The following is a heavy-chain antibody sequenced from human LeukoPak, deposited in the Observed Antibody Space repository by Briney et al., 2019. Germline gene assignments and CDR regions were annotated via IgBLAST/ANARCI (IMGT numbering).Heavy chain of an antibody. Sequence: GESRKISCNGSGYSFTSYWIGWVRQMPVKGLEWIGIIYPGDSDTRYSPSFQGQVTISADKSISTAYLQWSSLKASDTAMYYCATTSTSSSWYFDYWGQGTLVTVSS. CDR1: GYSFTSYW. D-gene: IGHD6-13*01. CDR3: ATTSTSSSWYFDY. CDR2: IYPGDSDT. V-gene: IGHV5-51*01. J-gene: IGHJ4*02.